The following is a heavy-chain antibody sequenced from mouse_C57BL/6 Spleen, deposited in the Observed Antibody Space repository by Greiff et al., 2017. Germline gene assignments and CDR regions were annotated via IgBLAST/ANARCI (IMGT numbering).Heavy chain of an antibody. Sequence: VQLQQPGAELVKPGASVKLSCKASGYTFTSYWMQWVKQRPGQGLEWIGEIDPSDSYTNYNQKFKGKATLTVDTSSSTAYMQLSSLTSDDSAVYYCARGAYDGYFDYWGQGTTLTVSS. CDR1: GYTFTSYW. V-gene: IGHV1-50*01. J-gene: IGHJ2*01. CDR3: ARGAYDGYFDY. D-gene: IGHD2-3*01. CDR2: IDPSDSYT.